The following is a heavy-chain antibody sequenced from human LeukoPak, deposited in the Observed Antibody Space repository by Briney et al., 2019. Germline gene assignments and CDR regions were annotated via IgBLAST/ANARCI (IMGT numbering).Heavy chain of an antibody. J-gene: IGHJ1*01. CDR2: IYDSGST. D-gene: IGHD6-13*01. CDR3: ARLPGIAAV. Sequence: SETLSLTCTVAGGSTSRYYWSWIRQPPGKSLEWIGYIYDSGSTAYNPSLKSRAPISIDTSNNRFSLNLTSVTAADTAVYYCARLPGIAAVWGQGTLVIVSS. CDR1: GGSTSRYY. V-gene: IGHV4-59*08.